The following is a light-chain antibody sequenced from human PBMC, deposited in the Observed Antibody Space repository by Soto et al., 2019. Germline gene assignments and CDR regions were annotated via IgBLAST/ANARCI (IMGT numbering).Light chain of an antibody. Sequence: QSALTQPASVSGSPGQSIIISCTGTSSDVGSYKYVSWYQQVPGRAPKLLIYDVNSRPSGVSTRFSGSKSGNTASLTISGLRAEDGVDYYCSSYTTSATLVFGTGTKVTVL. CDR1: SSDVGSYKY. V-gene: IGLV2-14*01. CDR2: DVN. CDR3: SSYTTSATLV. J-gene: IGLJ1*01.